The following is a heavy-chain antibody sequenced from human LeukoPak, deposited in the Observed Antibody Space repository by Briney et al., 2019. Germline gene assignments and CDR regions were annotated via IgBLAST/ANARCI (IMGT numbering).Heavy chain of an antibody. V-gene: IGHV1-24*01. J-gene: IGHJ3*02. D-gene: IGHD1-7*01. Sequence: ASVKVSCKVSGYTLTELSMHWVRQAPGKGLEWMGGFDPEDGEAIYAQKFQGRVTMTEDTSTDTAYMELSSLRSEDTAVYYCATESWNYDAFDIWGQGTMVTVSS. CDR1: GYTLTELS. CDR3: ATESWNYDAFDI. CDR2: FDPEDGEA.